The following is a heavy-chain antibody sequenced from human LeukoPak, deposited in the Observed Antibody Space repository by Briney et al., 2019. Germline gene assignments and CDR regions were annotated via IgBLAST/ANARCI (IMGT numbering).Heavy chain of an antibody. CDR3: ARDVGTALVTGDY. J-gene: IGHJ4*02. CDR1: GGSISSNNW. Sequence: SETLSLTCGDSGGSISSNNWWSWVRQPPGQGLEWIGEIYHSGSANYNPSLKSRVTISVDKSKNQLSLKLISVTAADTAVYYCARDVGTALVTGDYWGQGTLVTVSS. V-gene: IGHV4-4*02. CDR2: IYHSGSA. D-gene: IGHD5-18*01.